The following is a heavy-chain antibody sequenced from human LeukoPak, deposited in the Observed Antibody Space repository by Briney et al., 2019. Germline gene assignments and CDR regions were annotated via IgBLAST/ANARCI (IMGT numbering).Heavy chain of an antibody. CDR2: IYHSGSP. J-gene: IGHJ4*02. V-gene: IGHV4-4*02. CDR1: GGSISSNNW. Sequence: SETLYLTCAVSGGSISSNNWWGWVRQPPGKGLEWIGEIYHSGSPNYNPSLKSRVTISVDKSRNHFSLNLSSVTAADTAVYYCARVNINNWHSCDYWGQGTLVTVSS. D-gene: IGHD1-1*01. CDR3: ARVNINNWHSCDY.